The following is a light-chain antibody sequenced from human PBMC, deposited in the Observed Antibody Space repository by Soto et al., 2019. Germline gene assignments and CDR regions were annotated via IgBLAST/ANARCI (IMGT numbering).Light chain of an antibody. J-gene: IGKJ3*01. Sequence: EIVLTQSPVTLSLSPGEGATLSCRASQTVSKNYLAWYHQKPGQAPRLLIYAASTRATGIPDRFSGSGSGTDFTLTISRLEPEDFAVYYCQQYGDSPLTFGPGTRIDFK. CDR1: QTVSKNY. CDR3: QQYGDSPLT. V-gene: IGKV3-20*01. CDR2: AAS.